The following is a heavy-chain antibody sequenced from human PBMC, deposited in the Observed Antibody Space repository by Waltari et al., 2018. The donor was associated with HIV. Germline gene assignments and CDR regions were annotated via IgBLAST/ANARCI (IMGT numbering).Heavy chain of an antibody. Sequence: QVQLVQSGAEVKKPGSSVKVSCKASVGTFSSYAISWVRQAPGQGLEWMGVIIPIFGTANYAQKFQGRVTITADKSTSTAYMELSSLRSEDTAVYYCARPHAHALPSKYYYYGMDVWGQGTTVTVSS. CDR2: IIPIFGTA. J-gene: IGHJ6*02. V-gene: IGHV1-69*06. D-gene: IGHD2-8*01. CDR1: VGTFSSYA. CDR3: ARPHAHALPSKYYYYGMDV.